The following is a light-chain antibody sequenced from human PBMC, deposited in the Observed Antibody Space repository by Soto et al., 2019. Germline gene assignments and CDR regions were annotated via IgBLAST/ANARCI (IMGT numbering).Light chain of an antibody. Sequence: EIVLTQSPGTLSLSPGDRATLSCRASQSVSSNYLAWYQHKPGQAPRLLIFGASSRATGIPDRFSGSGSGTDFNLTISRLEPEDFAVYFCQQYGDSLMYTFGQGTKLEIK. CDR3: QQYGDSLMYT. CDR1: QSVSSNY. V-gene: IGKV3-20*01. J-gene: IGKJ2*01. CDR2: GAS.